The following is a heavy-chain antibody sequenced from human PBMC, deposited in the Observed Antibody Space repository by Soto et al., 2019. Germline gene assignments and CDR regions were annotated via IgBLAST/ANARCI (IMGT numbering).Heavy chain of an antibody. J-gene: IGHJ4*02. CDR3: ARGRFLGIAARHVGKLFDY. V-gene: IGHV3-33*08. D-gene: IGHD6-6*01. Sequence: PGGSLRLSCAASGFTFSSYGMHWVRQAPGKGLEWVAVIWYDGSNKYYADSVKGRFTISRDNSKNTLYLQMNSLRAEDTAVYYCARGRFLGIAARHVGKLFDYWGQGTLVTVSS. CDR2: IWYDGSNK. CDR1: GFTFSSYG.